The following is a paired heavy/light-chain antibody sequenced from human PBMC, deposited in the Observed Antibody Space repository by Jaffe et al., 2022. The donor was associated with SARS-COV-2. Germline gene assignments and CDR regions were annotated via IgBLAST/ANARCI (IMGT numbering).Light chain of an antibody. CDR1: QDISYY. J-gene: IGKJ3*01. CDR2: GAA. CDR3: QKYNSASFT. Sequence: DIQMTQSPSSLSASVGDRVTITCRASQDISYYLAWYQQKPGKVPNLLIYGAATLQSGVPSRFSGSGSGTDFTLTISSLQPEDVATYYCQKYNSASFTFGPGTKVDIK. V-gene: IGKV1-27*01.
Heavy chain of an antibody. CDR1: GFTFSTYT. V-gene: IGHV3-64*01. J-gene: IGHJ6*02. CDR3: ARGPSLTGSYRPYAMDV. Sequence: EVQLVESGGGLVQPGGSLRLSCAASGFTFSTYTMHWVRQAPGKGLEYVSGISSNGGSTYYANSVKGRFTISRDNSKNRLYLQVGSLGPEDMAVYYCARGPSLTGSYRPYAMDVWGQGTTVTVSS. CDR2: ISSNGGST. D-gene: IGHD3-9*01.